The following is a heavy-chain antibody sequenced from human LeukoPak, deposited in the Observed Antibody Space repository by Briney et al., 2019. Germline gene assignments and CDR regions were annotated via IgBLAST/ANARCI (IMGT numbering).Heavy chain of an antibody. CDR2: AFYSGST. CDR1: GDSISSSSYY. D-gene: IGHD5-18*01. Sequence: SETLSLTCTVSGDSISSSSYYWEWIRQPPGKGLEWIGSAFYSGSTYYNPSLKSRVTISVDTSKNQFSLKLSSVTAADTAVYYCARGYSYGQGRGFDYWGQGTLVTVSS. CDR3: ARGYSYGQGRGFDY. V-gene: IGHV4-39*01. J-gene: IGHJ4*02.